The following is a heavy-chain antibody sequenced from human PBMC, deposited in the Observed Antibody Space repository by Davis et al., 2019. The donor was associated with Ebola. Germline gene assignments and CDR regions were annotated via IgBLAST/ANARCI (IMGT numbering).Heavy chain of an antibody. CDR3: ARVDIVATNWFDP. J-gene: IGHJ5*02. CDR1: AGSFSGYY. CDR2: INHSGYT. V-gene: IGHV4-34*01. Sequence: PSETLSLTCAVYAGSFSGYYWTWIRQPPGKGPEWIWEINHSGYTNYNPSLKSRVTIVVDTSKNQFSLKLTSMTAADMAVYYCARVDIVATNWFDPWGQGTLVTVSS. D-gene: IGHD5-12*01.